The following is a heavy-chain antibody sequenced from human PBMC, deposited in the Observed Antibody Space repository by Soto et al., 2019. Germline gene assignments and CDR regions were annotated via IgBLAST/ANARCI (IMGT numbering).Heavy chain of an antibody. CDR3: ARSGVGAMNPASGTDY. CDR2: IYPGDSDT. Sequence: GESLKISCKGFGYSFSSHWIGWVRQMPGKGLECMGIIYPGDSDTRYSPSFQGQVTVPADKSISTAYLQWRSLKTSDTAMYYCARSGVGAMNPASGTDYWGQGTLVTVSS. CDR1: GYSFSSHW. V-gene: IGHV5-51*01. D-gene: IGHD1-26*01. J-gene: IGHJ4*02.